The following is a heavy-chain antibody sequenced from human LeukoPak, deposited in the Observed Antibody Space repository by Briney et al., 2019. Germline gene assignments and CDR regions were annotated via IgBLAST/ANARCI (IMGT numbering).Heavy chain of an antibody. D-gene: IGHD5-12*01. Sequence: SVKVSCKASGGTFSSYAISLVRQAPGQGLELMGRIIPILGIANYAQKFQGRVTITADKSTSTAYMELSSLRSEDPAVYYCARDVSGYSGYVHSFDYWGQGTLVTVSS. CDR3: ARDVSGYSGYVHSFDY. CDR2: IIPILGIA. CDR1: GGTFSSYA. V-gene: IGHV1-69*04. J-gene: IGHJ4*02.